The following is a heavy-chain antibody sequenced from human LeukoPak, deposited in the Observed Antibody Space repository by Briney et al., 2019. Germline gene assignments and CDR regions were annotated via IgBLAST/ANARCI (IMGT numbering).Heavy chain of an antibody. V-gene: IGHV6-1*01. CDR2: TYYRSKWYN. CDR3: ARGPIWSDAFDV. Sequence: SQTLSLTCVISGDSVSSNSATWNWIRQSPSRGLEWLGRTYYRSKWYNDYTVSVNSRITINPDTSKNQFSLHLNSVPPEDTAVYFCARGPIWSDAFDVWGQGTMVTVSS. CDR1: GDSVSSNSAT. J-gene: IGHJ3*01. D-gene: IGHD1-1*01.